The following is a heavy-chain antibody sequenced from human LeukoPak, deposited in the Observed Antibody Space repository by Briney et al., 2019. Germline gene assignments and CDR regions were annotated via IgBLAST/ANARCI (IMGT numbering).Heavy chain of an antibody. V-gene: IGHV3-23*01. CDR1: GFPFSSYA. Sequence: GGSLRPSCAASGFPFSSYAMSWVRQAPGKGLEWVSAISGSGGSTYYADSVKGRFTISRDNSKNTLYLQMNSLRAEDTAVYYCAKDRSIAAAGYNWFDPWGQGTLVTVSS. J-gene: IGHJ5*02. D-gene: IGHD6-13*01. CDR3: AKDRSIAAAGYNWFDP. CDR2: ISGSGGST.